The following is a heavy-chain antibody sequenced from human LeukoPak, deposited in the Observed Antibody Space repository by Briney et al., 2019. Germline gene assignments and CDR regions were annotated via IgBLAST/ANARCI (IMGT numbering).Heavy chain of an antibody. V-gene: IGHV4-38-2*02. D-gene: IGHD2/OR15-2a*01. CDR1: GYSISNGYY. Sequence: KPSETLSLTCIVSGYSISNGYYWGWIRQPPGKGLEWIGSLFHSGSTYYNPSLKSRITISVDTSKNQFSLKMRSVTAADTAVYYCARPTSKLGSFDYWGQGTLVTVSS. J-gene: IGHJ4*02. CDR3: ARPTSKLGSFDY. CDR2: LFHSGST.